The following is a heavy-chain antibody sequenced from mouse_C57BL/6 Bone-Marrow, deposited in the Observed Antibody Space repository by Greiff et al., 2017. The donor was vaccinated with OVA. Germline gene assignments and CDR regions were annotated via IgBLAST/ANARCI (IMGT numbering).Heavy chain of an antibody. Sequence: VQLQQSGAELVRPGTSVKVSCKASGYAFTNYLIEWVKQRPGQGLEWIGVINPGSGGTNYNEKFKGKATLTAAKSSSTAYMQLSSLTSEDSAVYFCARSDGYAMDYWGQGTSVTVSS. CDR2: INPGSGGT. D-gene: IGHD2-3*01. V-gene: IGHV1-54*01. CDR1: GYAFTNYL. CDR3: ARSDGYAMDY. J-gene: IGHJ4*01.